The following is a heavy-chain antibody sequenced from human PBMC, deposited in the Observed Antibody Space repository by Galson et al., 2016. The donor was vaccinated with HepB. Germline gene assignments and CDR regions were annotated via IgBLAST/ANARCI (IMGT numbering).Heavy chain of an antibody. Sequence: PALVKPTQTLTLTCTFSGFSLTTSGMCVSWIRQPPGKALEWLARIDWDDDKYYSPSLKTRLTISKDNSKNQVVLTMTNMDPVGTATYYCARTPLNGGNYYNDCWGQGTLVTVSS. CDR1: GFSLTTSGMC. CDR3: ARTPLNGGNYYNDC. V-gene: IGHV2-70*11. D-gene: IGHD4-23*01. CDR2: IDWDDDK. J-gene: IGHJ4*02.